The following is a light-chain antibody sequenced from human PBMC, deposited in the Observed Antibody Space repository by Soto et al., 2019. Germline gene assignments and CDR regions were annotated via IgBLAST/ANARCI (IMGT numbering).Light chain of an antibody. J-gene: IGKJ2*01. CDR3: QQYGSSYT. V-gene: IGKV3-20*01. CDR2: GAA. CDR1: QSVYSDY. Sequence: EIVLTQSPGTLSLSLGERATLSCRASQSVYSDYLAWYQQKPGQPPRLLIYGAANRATGIPDRVSGSGSGTDFTLTISRLEPEDFAVYYCQQYGSSYTFGQGTKVDIK.